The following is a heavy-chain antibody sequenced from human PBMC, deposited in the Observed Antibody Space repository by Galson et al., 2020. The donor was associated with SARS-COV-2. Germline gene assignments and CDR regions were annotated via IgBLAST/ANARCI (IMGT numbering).Heavy chain of an antibody. Sequence: NSGGSLRLSCAASEFTFRSYPMNWVRQAPGKGLEWVSSISSRSRHIYYADSVKGRFTISRDDAKDSLYLQISSLRAEDTAVYYCARGGLGGNLDSGGHGTLVTVSS. CDR2: ISSRSRHI. J-gene: IGHJ5*01. D-gene: IGHD1-26*01. V-gene: IGHV3-21*01. CDR1: EFTFRSYP. CDR3: ARGGLGGNLDS.